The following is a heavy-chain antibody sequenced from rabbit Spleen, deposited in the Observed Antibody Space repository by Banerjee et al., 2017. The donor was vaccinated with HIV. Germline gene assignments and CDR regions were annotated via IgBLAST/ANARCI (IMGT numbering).Heavy chain of an antibody. D-gene: IGHD4-2*01. CDR3: SRDLAGGIGLNFNL. Sequence: QSLEESGGDLVKPGASLTLPCTASGFSFSGSYWICWVRQAPGKGLEWIACIYGGSNAYSQYASWAKGRITVAKTPSTPGTLQMTRLAAADTATFFCSRDLAGGIGLNFNLVGPGTLVPVS. CDR2: IYGGSNAYS. V-gene: IGHV1S40*01. J-gene: IGHJ4*01. CDR1: GFSFSGSYW.